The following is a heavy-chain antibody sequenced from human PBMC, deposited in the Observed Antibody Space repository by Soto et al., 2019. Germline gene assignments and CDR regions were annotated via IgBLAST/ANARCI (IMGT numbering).Heavy chain of an antibody. D-gene: IGHD2-21*01. CDR1: GGSISSGGYY. CDR3: AASCVACGGFNYYGMDV. Sequence: QVQLQESGPGLVKPSQTLSLTCTVSGGSISSGGYYWYWIRQHPGKGLEWIGYIYYSGTTYYNPSLKSRVTISVDTYKNQFSLKLSSVTAADTAVYCCAASCVACGGFNYYGMDVWGQGTTVTVSS. V-gene: IGHV4-31*03. J-gene: IGHJ6*02. CDR2: IYYSGTT.